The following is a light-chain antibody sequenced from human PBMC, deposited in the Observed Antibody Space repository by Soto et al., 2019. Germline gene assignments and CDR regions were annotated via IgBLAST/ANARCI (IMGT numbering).Light chain of an antibody. CDR2: VAS. Sequence: DIQMTQSPFSLSASVGARVPIPCLASQDITTYLNWYQQKPGKPPKLLIYVASNLETGVPSGFGGIGSGPDFILTISSLQPEDIATYYCQQYDNLPLTFGGGTKV. V-gene: IGKV1-33*01. CDR1: QDITTY. CDR3: QQYDNLPLT. J-gene: IGKJ4*01.